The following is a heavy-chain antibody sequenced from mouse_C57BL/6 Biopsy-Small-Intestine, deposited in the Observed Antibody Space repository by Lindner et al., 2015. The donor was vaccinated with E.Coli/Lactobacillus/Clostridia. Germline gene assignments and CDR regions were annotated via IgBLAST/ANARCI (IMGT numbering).Heavy chain of an antibody. CDR3: ARARSYDAFDI. CDR1: ANTFTSYY. CDR2: INPNGGST. Sequence: SVKVSCKASANTFTSYYIHWVRQAPGQGLEWMGIINPNGGSTSYAQKFQGRVTMTRDTSTTTVYMELSSLRSEDTAVYYCARARSYDAFDIWGQGTMVTVSS. J-gene: IGHJ3*01. D-gene: IGHD2-3*01. V-gene: IGHV1-64*01.